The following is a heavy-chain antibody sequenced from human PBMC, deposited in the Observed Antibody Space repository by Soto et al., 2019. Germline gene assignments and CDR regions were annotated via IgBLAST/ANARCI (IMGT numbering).Heavy chain of an antibody. Sequence: SVKGSCKASGGTFSSYAVSWVRQAPGQGLEWMGGIIPIFGTANYAQKFQGRVTITADESTSTAYMELSSLRSEDTAVYYCALNQYCGGDCPHNMDGYWGQGTLVTVSS. CDR2: IIPIFGTA. D-gene: IGHD2-21*02. V-gene: IGHV1-69*13. CDR1: GGTFSSYA. J-gene: IGHJ4*02. CDR3: ALNQYCGGDCPHNMDGY.